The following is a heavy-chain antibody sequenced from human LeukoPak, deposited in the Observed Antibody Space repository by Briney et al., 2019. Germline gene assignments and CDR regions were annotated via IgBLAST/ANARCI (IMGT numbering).Heavy chain of an antibody. D-gene: IGHD6-19*01. CDR3: ARVAEQWLPTYNWFDP. V-gene: IGHV3-53*01. J-gene: IGHJ5*02. CDR2: ICSGGST. Sequence: PGGSLRLSCAASGFTVSSNYMSWVRQAPGKGLEWVSVICSGGSTYYADSVKGRFTISRDNSKNTLYLQMNSLRAEDTAVYYCARVAEQWLPTYNWFDPWGQGTLVTVSS. CDR1: GFTVSSNY.